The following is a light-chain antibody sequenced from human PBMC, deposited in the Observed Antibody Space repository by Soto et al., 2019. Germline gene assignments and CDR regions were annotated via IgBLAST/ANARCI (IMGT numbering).Light chain of an antibody. V-gene: IGKV3-15*01. CDR1: QSVTSK. Sequence: TVMTQSPVTLSVSPGERATLSCRASQSVTSKLAWYQQKPGQAPRLLIHGASTRATGVPARFSGSGSGTEFTLTISSLQSEDFAVYYCQQYNNWPPYTFGQGTKLEIK. CDR2: GAS. J-gene: IGKJ2*01. CDR3: QQYNNWPPYT.